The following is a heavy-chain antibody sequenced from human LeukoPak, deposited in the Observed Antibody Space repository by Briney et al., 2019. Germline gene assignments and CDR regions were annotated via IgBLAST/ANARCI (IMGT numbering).Heavy chain of an antibody. Sequence: SETLSLTCTVSGGSISSGGYYWSWIRQHPGKGLEWIGYIYYSGSTYYNPSLKSRVTISVDTSKNQFSLKLSSVTAADTAVYYCARGGNTGEYFQHWGQGTLVTVSS. V-gene: IGHV4-31*03. CDR2: IYYSGST. CDR3: ARGGNTGEYFQH. D-gene: IGHD4-23*01. CDR1: GGSISSGGYY. J-gene: IGHJ1*01.